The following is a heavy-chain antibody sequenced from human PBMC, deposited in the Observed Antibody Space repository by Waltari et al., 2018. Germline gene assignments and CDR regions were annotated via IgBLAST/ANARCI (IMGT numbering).Heavy chain of an antibody. CDR3: ARDWGIGYDSSGYSLDAFDI. CDR1: GYSLSSGYY. CDR2: IYHSGRT. J-gene: IGHJ3*02. V-gene: IGHV4-38-2*02. D-gene: IGHD3-22*01. Sequence: QVQLQESGPGLVKPSETLSLTCAVSGYSLSSGYYWAWLRQPPGKGLEWIGSIYHSGRTYYNPSLKSRVTISVDTSKNQFSLKLSSVTAADTAVYYCARDWGIGYDSSGYSLDAFDIWGQGTMVTVSS.